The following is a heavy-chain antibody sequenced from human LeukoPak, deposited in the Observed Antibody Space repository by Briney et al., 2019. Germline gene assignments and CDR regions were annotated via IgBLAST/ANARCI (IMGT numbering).Heavy chain of an antibody. Sequence: GGSLRLSCAASGFTFSSYEMNWVRQAPGKGLEWVSYISSSGNIIYYADSVKGRFIISRDNAKNSLYLQMNSLRAEDTAVYYCTRDRYYYDSSGHPYYFDYWGQGTLVTVSS. J-gene: IGHJ4*02. D-gene: IGHD3-22*01. CDR3: TRDRYYYDSSGHPYYFDY. CDR2: ISSSGNII. CDR1: GFTFSSYE. V-gene: IGHV3-48*03.